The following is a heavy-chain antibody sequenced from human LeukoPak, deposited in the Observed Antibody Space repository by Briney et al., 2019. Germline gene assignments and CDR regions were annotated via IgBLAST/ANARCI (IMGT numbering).Heavy chain of an antibody. CDR3: ARAPFVEYNTAFFV. V-gene: IGHV4-31*03. J-gene: IGHJ4*02. CDR2: IYYSGST. D-gene: IGHD6-6*01. Sequence: SETLSLTCTVSGGSISSGGYYWSWIRQHPGKGLEWIGYIYYSGSTYYNPSLKSRVTISVDTSKNQFSLKLSSVTAADTAVYYCARAPFVEYNTAFFVWGQGTLVTVSS. CDR1: GGSISSGGYY.